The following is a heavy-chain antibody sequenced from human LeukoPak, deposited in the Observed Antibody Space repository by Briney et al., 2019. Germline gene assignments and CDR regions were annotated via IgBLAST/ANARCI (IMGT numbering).Heavy chain of an antibody. J-gene: IGHJ6*03. CDR1: GFTFSDYY. D-gene: IGHD4-17*01. CDR2: ISSSGSTI. CDR3: ARARDYGDYVDYMDV. Sequence: GGSLRLSCAASGFTFSDYYMSWIRQAPGKGLEWVSYISSSGSTIYYADSVKGRFTISRDNAKNSLYLQMNSLRAEDTALYHCARARDYGDYVDYMDVWGKGTTVTVSS. V-gene: IGHV3-11*01.